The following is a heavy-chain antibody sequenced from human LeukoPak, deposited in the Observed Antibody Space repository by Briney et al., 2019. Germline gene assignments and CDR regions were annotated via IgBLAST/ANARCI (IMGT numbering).Heavy chain of an antibody. J-gene: IGHJ4*02. V-gene: IGHV3-21*01. Sequence: GGSLRLSCAASGFTVSSNYMSWVRQAPGKGLEWVSSISSSSSYIYYADSVKGRFTISRDNAKNSLYLQVNSLRAEDTAVYYCARRGSYSGPDYGDYAFDYWGQGTLVTVSS. D-gene: IGHD4-17*01. CDR2: ISSSSSYI. CDR1: GFTVSSNY. CDR3: ARRGSYSGPDYGDYAFDY.